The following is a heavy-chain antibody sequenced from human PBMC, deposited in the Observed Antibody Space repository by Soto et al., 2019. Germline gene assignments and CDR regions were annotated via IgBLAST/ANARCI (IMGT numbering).Heavy chain of an antibody. Sequence: PSETLSLTCDVSAYAISSGFYWAWIRQPPGHRLEWTGNIYFTGTTSYNPSLKTRVTMSVDTSKSHFSLRLSSVTAADTAVFYCARVRRIGMSGSPGDSWGQGTQVTVSS. CDR1: AYAISSGFY. V-gene: IGHV4-38-2*01. CDR2: IYFTGTT. D-gene: IGHD3-10*01. CDR3: ARVRRIGMSGSPGDS. J-gene: IGHJ4*02.